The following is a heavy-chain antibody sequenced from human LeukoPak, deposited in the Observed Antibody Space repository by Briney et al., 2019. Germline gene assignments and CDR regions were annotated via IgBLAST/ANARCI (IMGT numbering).Heavy chain of an antibody. CDR3: GRNYRVGSSWYASLFLDY. J-gene: IGHJ4*02. CDR1: GVSISSGGYY. V-gene: IGHV4-31*03. CDR2: IYYSGST. Sequence: PSETLSLTCTVSGVSISSGGYYWSWIRQHPGKGLEWIGYIYYSGSTYYNPSLKSRVTISVDTSKNQFSLKLSSVTAADTAVYYFGRNYRVGSSWYASLFLDYWGQGTLVTVSS. D-gene: IGHD6-13*01.